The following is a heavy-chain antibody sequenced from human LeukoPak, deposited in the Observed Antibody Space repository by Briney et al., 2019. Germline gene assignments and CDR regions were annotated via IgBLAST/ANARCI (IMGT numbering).Heavy chain of an antibody. Sequence: GGSLRLSCAASGFTFSSYAMHWVRHAPGKGLEWVAVISYDGSNKYYADSVKGRFTISRDNSNNTLYLQMNDLRAEDTAVYYCARGRGVPAAIEGLFEYWGQGTLVTVSS. CDR1: GFTFSSYA. CDR3: ARGRGVPAAIEGLFEY. J-gene: IGHJ4*02. V-gene: IGHV3-30*04. CDR2: ISYDGSNK. D-gene: IGHD2-2*01.